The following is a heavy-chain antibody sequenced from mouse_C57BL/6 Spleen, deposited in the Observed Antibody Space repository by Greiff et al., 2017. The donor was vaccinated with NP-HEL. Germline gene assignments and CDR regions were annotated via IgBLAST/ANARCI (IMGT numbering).Heavy chain of an antibody. CDR2: INPYNGGT. J-gene: IGHJ4*01. CDR1: GYTFTDYY. D-gene: IGHD3-2*02. CDR3: ARELRLTGDAMDY. V-gene: IGHV1-19*01. Sequence: EVQLQQSGPVLVKPGASVKMSCKASGYTFTDYYMNWVKQSHGKSLEWIGVINPYNGGTSYNQKFKGKATLTVDKSSSTAYMELNSLTSEDSAVYYCARELRLTGDAMDYWGQGTSVTVSS.